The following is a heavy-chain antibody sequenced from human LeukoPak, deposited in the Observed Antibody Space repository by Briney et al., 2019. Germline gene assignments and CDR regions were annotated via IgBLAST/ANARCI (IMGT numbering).Heavy chain of an antibody. CDR3: ARDWGGTLSPFGWFDP. CDR1: GGSVSSGSYY. Sequence: PSETLSLTCTVSGGSVSSGSYYWSWIRQPPGKGLEWIGYIYYSGSTNYNPSLKSRVTISVDTSKNQFSLKLSSVTAADTAVYYCARDWGGTLSPFGWFDPWGQGTLVTVSS. D-gene: IGHD3-16*01. J-gene: IGHJ5*02. CDR2: IYYSGST. V-gene: IGHV4-61*01.